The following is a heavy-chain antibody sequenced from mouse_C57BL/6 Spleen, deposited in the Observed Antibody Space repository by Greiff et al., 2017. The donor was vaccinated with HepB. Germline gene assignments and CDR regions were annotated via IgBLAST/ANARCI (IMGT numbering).Heavy chain of an antibody. CDR3: ARVYYDYDPFFDY. Sequence: EVMLVESGGGLVKPGGSLKLSCAASGFTFSDSGMHWVRQAPEKGLEWVAYISSGSSTIYYADTVKGRFTISRDNAKNTLFLQMTSLRSEDTAMYDCARVYYDYDPFFDYWGQGTTLTVSS. D-gene: IGHD2-4*01. CDR1: GFTFSDSG. J-gene: IGHJ2*01. V-gene: IGHV5-17*01. CDR2: ISSGSSTI.